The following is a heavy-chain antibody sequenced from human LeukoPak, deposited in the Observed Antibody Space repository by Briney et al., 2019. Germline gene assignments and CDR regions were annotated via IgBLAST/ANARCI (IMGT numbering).Heavy chain of an antibody. CDR2: ISTSGSTI. CDR3: ARDRQLEYYFDP. CDR1: GFTFSSYE. Sequence: GGSLRLSCAASGFTFSSYEMHWVRQAPGKGLEWVSYISTSGSTISYADPVKGRSTISRDNAKNSLFLQMNSLRAEDTAVYYCARDRQLEYYFDPWGQGTLVTVSS. V-gene: IGHV3-48*03. J-gene: IGHJ4*02. D-gene: IGHD6-6*01.